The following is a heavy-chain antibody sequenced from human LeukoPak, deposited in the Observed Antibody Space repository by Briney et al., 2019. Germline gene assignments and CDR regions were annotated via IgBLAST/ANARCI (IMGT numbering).Heavy chain of an antibody. V-gene: IGHV4-34*01. CDR1: GGSFSGYY. CDR3: ASRPGYFTFGGVFGY. J-gene: IGHJ4*02. CDR2: ITYLRTT. Sequence: SETLSLTCAVYGGSFSGYYWTWIRQSPGKGLEWIGDITYLRTTNYDPSLKSRVSISVDTSQNQFSLKLSSVTAADTAVYYCASRPGYFTFGGVFGYWGQGTLVTVSS. D-gene: IGHD3-16*02.